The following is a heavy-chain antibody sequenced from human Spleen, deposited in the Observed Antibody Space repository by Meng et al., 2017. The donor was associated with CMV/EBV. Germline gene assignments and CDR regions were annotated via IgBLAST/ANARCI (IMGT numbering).Heavy chain of an antibody. CDR1: SFSGYY. J-gene: IGHJ5*02. Sequence: SFSGYYWSWIRQPPGKGLEWIGEINHSGSTNYNPSLKSRVTISVDTSKNQFSLKLSSVTAADTAVYYCARGSMIFGVVRASGWFDPWGQGTLVTVSS. CDR2: INHSGST. D-gene: IGHD3/OR15-3a*01. CDR3: ARGSMIFGVVRASGWFDP. V-gene: IGHV4-34*01.